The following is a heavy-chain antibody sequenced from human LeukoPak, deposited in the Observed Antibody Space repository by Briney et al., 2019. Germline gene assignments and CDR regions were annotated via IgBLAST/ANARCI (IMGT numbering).Heavy chain of an antibody. CDR1: GGSISSGDYY. CDR3: AREERYYGSGTTFSMDV. J-gene: IGHJ6*02. V-gene: IGHV4-31*03. Sequence: SETLSLTCTVSGGSISSGDYYWSWIRQHPGKGLEWIGYIYYSGSTYYNPSLKSRVTISVDTSKNQFSLKLSSVTAADTAVYYCAREERYYGSGTTFSMDVWGQGTTVTVSS. CDR2: IYYSGST. D-gene: IGHD3-10*01.